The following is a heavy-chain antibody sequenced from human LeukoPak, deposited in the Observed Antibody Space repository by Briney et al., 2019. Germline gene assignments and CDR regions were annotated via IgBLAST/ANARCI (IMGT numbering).Heavy chain of an antibody. J-gene: IGHJ4*02. Sequence: ASVKVSCEASGYTFTGYYMHWVRQAPGQGLEWMGWINPNTGETKYAQIFQGRVTMTRDTSIATAYMDLSRLRSDDTAVYFCARDIYMLDDFWSGYFFDSWGQGTLVTVSS. CDR3: ARDIYMLDDFWSGYFFDS. D-gene: IGHD3-3*01. CDR1: GYTFTGYY. CDR2: INPNTGET. V-gene: IGHV1-2*02.